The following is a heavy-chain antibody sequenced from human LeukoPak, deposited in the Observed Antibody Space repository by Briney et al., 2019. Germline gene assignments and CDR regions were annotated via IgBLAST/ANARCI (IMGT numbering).Heavy chain of an antibody. Sequence: SETLSLTCAVYGGSFSGYYWRWIRQPPGKGLEWIGEINHSGSTNYNPSLKSRVTISLDTSNNQFSLKLTSVTAADTAVYYCARQGRYCTNGICYRRYFDYWGQGTLVTVSS. V-gene: IGHV4-34*01. CDR3: ARQGRYCTNGICYRRYFDY. D-gene: IGHD2-8*01. CDR1: GGSFSGYY. J-gene: IGHJ4*02. CDR2: INHSGST.